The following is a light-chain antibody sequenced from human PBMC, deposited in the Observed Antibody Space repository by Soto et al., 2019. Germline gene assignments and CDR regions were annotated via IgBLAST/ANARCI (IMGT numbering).Light chain of an antibody. CDR2: GNS. CDR1: SSNIRAGYD. J-gene: IGLJ2*01. Sequence: QSVLTQPPSVSGAPGQRVTISCTGSSSNIRAGYDVHWYKQLPGTAPKLLIYGNSNRPSGVPDRFSGSKSGTSASLAITGLQAEDEADYYCQSYDSSLSGVVFGGGTKLTVL. V-gene: IGLV1-40*01. CDR3: QSYDSSLSGVV.